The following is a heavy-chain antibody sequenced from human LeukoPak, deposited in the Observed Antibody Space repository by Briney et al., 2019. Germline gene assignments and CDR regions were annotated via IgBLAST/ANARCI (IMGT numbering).Heavy chain of an antibody. Sequence: SETLSLTCAVYGGSFSGYYWSWIRQPPGKGREWIGEINHSGSTNYNPSLKSRVTISVDTSKNQFSLKLSSVTAADTAVYYCARGIPYSTYWFDPWGQGTLVTVSS. CDR3: ARGIPYSTYWFDP. CDR1: GGSFSGYY. D-gene: IGHD6-13*01. V-gene: IGHV4-34*01. CDR2: INHSGST. J-gene: IGHJ5*02.